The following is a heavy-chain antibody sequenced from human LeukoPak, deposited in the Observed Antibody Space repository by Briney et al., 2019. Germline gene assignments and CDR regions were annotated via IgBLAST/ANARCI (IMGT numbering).Heavy chain of an antibody. CDR1: GGSFSGYY. CDR3: ARGPYRKYSYGYRPWYFDL. D-gene: IGHD5-18*01. Sequence: SETLSLTCAVYGGSFSGYYWSWIRQPPGKGLEWIGEINHSGSTNYNPSLKSRVTISVDTSKNQFSLKLSSVPAADTAVYYCARGPYRKYSYGYRPWYFDLWGRGTLVTVSS. CDR2: INHSGST. J-gene: IGHJ2*01. V-gene: IGHV4-34*01.